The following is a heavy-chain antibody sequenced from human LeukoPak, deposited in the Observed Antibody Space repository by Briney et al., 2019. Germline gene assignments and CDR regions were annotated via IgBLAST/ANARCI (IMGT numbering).Heavy chain of an antibody. V-gene: IGHV3-7*01. Sequence: GGSLRLSCAASGFTFRNYWMGWVRQAPGKGLEWVANTKPDGSAEYYADSVRGRFTASRDNANNLLYLQMNRLRAEDMAVYYCARDGGLHTNFDYWGQGTLLTVSS. CDR2: TKPDGSAE. J-gene: IGHJ4*02. CDR3: ARDGGLHTNFDY. D-gene: IGHD2-15*01. CDR1: GFTFRNYW.